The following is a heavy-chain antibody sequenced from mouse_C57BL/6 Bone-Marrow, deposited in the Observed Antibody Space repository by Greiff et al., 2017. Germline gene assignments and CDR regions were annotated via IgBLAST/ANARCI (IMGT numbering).Heavy chain of an antibody. CDR2: IDPSDSYT. CDR1: GYTFTSYW. V-gene: IGHV1-69*01. D-gene: IGHD4-1*01. CDR3: ASPPLGRGAWFAY. J-gene: IGHJ3*01. Sequence: QVQLQQPGAELVKPGASVKLSCKASGYTFTSYWMHWVKQRPGRGLEWIGEIDPSDSYTNYNQKFKGKSTLTVDKSSSTAYMQLSSLTSEDSAVYYCASPPLGRGAWFAYWGQGTLVTVSA.